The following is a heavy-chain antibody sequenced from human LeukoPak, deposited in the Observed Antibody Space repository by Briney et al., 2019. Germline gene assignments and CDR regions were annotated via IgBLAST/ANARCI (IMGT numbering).Heavy chain of an antibody. V-gene: IGHV3-23*01. Sequence: PGGSLRLSCAASGFTFSSYAMSWVRQAPGKGLEWVSAISGTSDDTYYADFVQGRFTISRDSSKNTLYLQMNSLRAEDTAMYYCAKDRHCTAWGQGTLVTVSS. CDR1: GFTFSSYA. CDR3: AKDRHCTA. D-gene: IGHD2-8*02. CDR2: ISGTSDDT. J-gene: IGHJ5*02.